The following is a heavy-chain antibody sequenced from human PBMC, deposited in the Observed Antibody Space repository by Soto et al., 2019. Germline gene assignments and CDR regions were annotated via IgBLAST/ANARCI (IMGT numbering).Heavy chain of an antibody. Sequence: SETLSLTCTVSGGSISSYYWSWIRQPPGKGLEWIGYIYYSGSTNYNPSLKVRVTISVDTSKNQFSMNLSSVTAADTAVYYCARRYSSSWYAFDIWGQGTMVTVSS. CDR3: ARRYSSSWYAFDI. J-gene: IGHJ3*02. CDR2: IYYSGST. CDR1: GGSISSYY. V-gene: IGHV4-59*08. D-gene: IGHD6-13*01.